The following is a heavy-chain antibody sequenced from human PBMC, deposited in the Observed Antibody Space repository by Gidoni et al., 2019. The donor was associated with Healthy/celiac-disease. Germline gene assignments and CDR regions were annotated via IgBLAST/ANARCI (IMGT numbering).Heavy chain of an antibody. D-gene: IGHD6-13*01. V-gene: IGHV4-39*01. CDR1: GGSISSSSYY. CDR3: ARRQSDSSSWYPEDAFDI. Sequence: QLQLQESGPGLVKPSETLSLPCTVSGGSISSSSYYWGWIRQPPGKGLEWIGSIYYSGSTYYNPSLKSRVTISVDTSKNQFSLKLSSVTAADTAVYYCARRQSDSSSWYPEDAFDIWGQGTMVTVSS. CDR2: IYYSGST. J-gene: IGHJ3*02.